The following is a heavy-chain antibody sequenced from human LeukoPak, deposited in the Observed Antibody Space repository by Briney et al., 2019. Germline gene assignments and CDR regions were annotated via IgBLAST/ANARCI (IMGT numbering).Heavy chain of an antibody. V-gene: IGHV4-30-2*01. CDR1: GGSISSGGYY. CDR2: IYHSGST. D-gene: IGHD6-19*01. J-gene: IGHJ4*02. CDR3: ARDRTGSGWPMGY. Sequence: PSQTLSLTCTVSGGSISSGGYYWSWIRQPPGKGLEWIGYIYHSGSTYYNPSLKSRVNISVDRSKNQFSLKLSSVTAADTAVYYCARDRTGSGWPMGYWGQGTLVTVSS.